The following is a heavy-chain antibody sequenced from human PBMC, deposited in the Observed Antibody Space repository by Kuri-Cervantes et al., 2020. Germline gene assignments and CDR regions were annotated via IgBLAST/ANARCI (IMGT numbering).Heavy chain of an antibody. CDR1: GFTFSSYG. Sequence: GESLKISCAASGFTFSSYGMHWVRQAPGKGLEGVAVIWYDGSNKYYADSVKGRFTISRDNSKNTLYLQMNSLRAEDTAVYYCARDLYCSGGSCLSAWGQGTLVTVSS. CDR2: IWYDGSNK. CDR3: ARDLYCSGGSCLSA. V-gene: IGHV3-33*01. D-gene: IGHD2-15*01. J-gene: IGHJ4*02.